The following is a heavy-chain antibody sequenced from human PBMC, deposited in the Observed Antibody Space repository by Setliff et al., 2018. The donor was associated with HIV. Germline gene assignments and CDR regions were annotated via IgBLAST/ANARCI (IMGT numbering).Heavy chain of an antibody. J-gene: IGHJ4*02. V-gene: IGHV3-48*01. CDR1: GFTFSSYS. D-gene: IGHD3-22*01. Sequence: GGSLRLSCAASGFTFSSYSMNWVRQAPGKGLEWVSYISSNSDTIYYADSVKGRFTISRDNAKNSLYLQMNSLRAEDTAVYYCARGGKYYYDSSGFYPFDYWGQGILVTVSS. CDR2: ISSNSDTI. CDR3: ARGGKYYYDSSGFYPFDY.